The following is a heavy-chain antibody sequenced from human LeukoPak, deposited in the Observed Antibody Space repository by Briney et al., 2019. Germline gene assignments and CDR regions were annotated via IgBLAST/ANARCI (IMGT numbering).Heavy chain of an antibody. Sequence: GGSLRLSCAASGFAFSSYAMNWVRQAPGKGLERVSAISGSGGTTYYADSVKGLFTISRDNSNNTLYLQMNSLRAEDTAVYYCAKIGRETGPAAMSDAFDIWGQGTLVTVSS. D-gene: IGHD2-2*01. CDR3: AKIGRETGPAAMSDAFDI. CDR2: ISGSGGTT. V-gene: IGHV3-23*01. J-gene: IGHJ3*02. CDR1: GFAFSSYA.